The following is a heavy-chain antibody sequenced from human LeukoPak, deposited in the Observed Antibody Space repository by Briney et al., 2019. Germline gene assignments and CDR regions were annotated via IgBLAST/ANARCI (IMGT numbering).Heavy chain of an antibody. CDR1: GFTFSSYA. CDR3: AKESLYGDYPNNWFDP. J-gene: IGHJ5*02. CDR2: ISGGGGST. V-gene: IGHV3-23*01. Sequence: GGSLSLSCAASGFTFSSYAMSWVRQAPGKGLEWVSGISGGGGSTYYADSVKGRFTISRDNSKNTLYLQMNSLKAEDTAVYYCAKESLYGDYPNNWFDPWGQGTLVTVSS. D-gene: IGHD4-17*01.